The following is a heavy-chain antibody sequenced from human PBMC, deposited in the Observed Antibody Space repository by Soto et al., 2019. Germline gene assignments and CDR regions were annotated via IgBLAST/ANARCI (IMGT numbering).Heavy chain of an antibody. V-gene: IGHV1-69*13. D-gene: IGHD3-10*02. CDR2: IIPIFGTA. CDR3: ARALFGEQSGKPYFDY. Sequence: ASVKVSCKASGGTFSSYAISWVRQAPGQGLEWMGGIIPIFGTANYAQKFQGRVTITADESTSTAYMELSSLRSEDTAVYYCARALFGEQSGKPYFDYWGQGTLDTVSS. CDR1: GGTFSSYA. J-gene: IGHJ4*02.